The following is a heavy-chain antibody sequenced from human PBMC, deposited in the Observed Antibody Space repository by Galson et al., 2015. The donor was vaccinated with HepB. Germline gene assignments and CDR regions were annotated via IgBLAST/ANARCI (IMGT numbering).Heavy chain of an antibody. CDR3: ARDLYNFWTGYGGWFDP. J-gene: IGHJ5*02. CDR2: INAGNGNT. V-gene: IGHV1-3*01. D-gene: IGHD3/OR15-3a*01. Sequence: SVKVSCKASGYIFRDYVIQWIRQVPGQRLEWMGWINAGNGNTYYSQKFLGRVTITRDTSASTVFMEMSSLRPEDTAVYFCARDLYNFWTGYGGWFDPWGQGTPVSVTS. CDR1: GYIFRDYV.